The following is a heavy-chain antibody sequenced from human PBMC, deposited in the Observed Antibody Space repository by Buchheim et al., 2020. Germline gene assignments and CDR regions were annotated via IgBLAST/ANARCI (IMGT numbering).Heavy chain of an antibody. D-gene: IGHD3-22*01. V-gene: IGHV3-33*01. Sequence: QVQLVESGGGVVQPGRSLRVSCAASGFTFSSYGMHWVRQAPGKGLEWVAVIWYDGTNKYYAESVKGRFTISRDNSKNTLYLQMNSLRAEDTAVYYCARGSYYYDSGGYYPRGNGAFDIWGQGT. J-gene: IGHJ3*02. CDR3: ARGSYYYDSGGYYPRGNGAFDI. CDR2: IWYDGTNK. CDR1: GFTFSSYG.